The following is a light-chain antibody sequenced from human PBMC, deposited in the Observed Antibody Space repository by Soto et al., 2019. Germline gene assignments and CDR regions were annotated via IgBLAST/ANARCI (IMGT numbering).Light chain of an antibody. CDR1: QSVSSN. J-gene: IGKJ2*01. CDR3: QHFGSSPPKFT. Sequence: EIVMTQSPATLSVSPGERATLSCRASQSVSSNLAWYQQKPGQAPRLLIYGASTRATGIPDKFSGSGSGTDFTLTISRLEPEDFAVYYCQHFGSSPPKFTFGLGTKLEIK. CDR2: GAS. V-gene: IGKV3-20*01.